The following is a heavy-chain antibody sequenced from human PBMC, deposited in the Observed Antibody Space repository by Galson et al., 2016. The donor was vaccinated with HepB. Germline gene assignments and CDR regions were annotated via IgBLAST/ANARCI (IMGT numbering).Heavy chain of an antibody. CDR1: GFTLTELS. D-gene: IGHD1-26*01. V-gene: IGHV1-24*01. Sequence: SVKVSCKVSGFTLTELSIHWVRQAPGKRLEWMGGLDPEEGDTIYAQKFQDRVTMTEDTSADTAYLELSSLTSEDTAVYYCATESAVGATLPLDFWGQGTVVTVSS. J-gene: IGHJ4*02. CDR2: LDPEEGDT. CDR3: ATESAVGATLPLDF.